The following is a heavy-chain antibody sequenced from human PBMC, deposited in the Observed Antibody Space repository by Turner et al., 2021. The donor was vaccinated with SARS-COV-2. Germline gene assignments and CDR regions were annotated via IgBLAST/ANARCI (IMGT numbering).Heavy chain of an antibody. CDR1: GFTFSSYW. V-gene: IGHV3-74*01. D-gene: IGHD3-3*01. CDR2: SNSDGSCT. CDR3: ARDQRDAVIWSGYGAFDI. J-gene: IGHJ3*02. Sequence: EVQLVDSGGGLVQPGGSLRLSCAASGFTFSSYWMHWVRQAPGKGLVWVSHSNSDGSCTSYADSVKGRFTISRDKAKNTLYLQMNSLRAEDTAVYYCARDQRDAVIWSGYGAFDIWGQGTMVTVSS.